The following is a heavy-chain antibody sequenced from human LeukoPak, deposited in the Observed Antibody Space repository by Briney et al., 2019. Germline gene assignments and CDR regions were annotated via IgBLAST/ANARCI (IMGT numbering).Heavy chain of an antibody. CDR2: ISGSGGST. CDR3: AILREGYYYDKDFDY. D-gene: IGHD3-22*01. Sequence: GGCLRLSCAASGFTFSSYAMSWVRQAPGKGLEWDSAISGSGGSTYYADSVKGRFTISRDNSKNTLYLQMNSLRAEDTAVYYCAILREGYYYDKDFDYWGQGTLVTVSS. V-gene: IGHV3-23*01. J-gene: IGHJ4*02. CDR1: GFTFSSYA.